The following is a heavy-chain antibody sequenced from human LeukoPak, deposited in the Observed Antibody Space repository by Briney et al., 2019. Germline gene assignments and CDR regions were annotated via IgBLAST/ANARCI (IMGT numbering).Heavy chain of an antibody. J-gene: IGHJ3*02. Sequence: GGSLRLSCVGSGFTFSRYWLNWVRQAPGKGLEWVANMNQDGSEIYYLDSVKGRFTISRDNAKNSVYLQMNSLRAEDTAVYYCARDDSRLDAFDIWGQGTMVTVSS. D-gene: IGHD2-15*01. CDR1: GFTFSRYW. CDR2: MNQDGSEI. CDR3: ARDDSRLDAFDI. V-gene: IGHV3-7*01.